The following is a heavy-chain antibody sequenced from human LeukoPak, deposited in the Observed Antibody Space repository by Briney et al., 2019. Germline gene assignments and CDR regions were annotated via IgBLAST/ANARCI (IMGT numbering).Heavy chain of an antibody. J-gene: IGHJ6*03. CDR2: ISSSSSLI. V-gene: IGHV3-21*01. CDR1: GFTFSYYS. Sequence: TGGSLRLSCAASGFTFSYYSMNWVRRARGRGLEWVSCISSSSSLIFYSDSVRGRFTISRDNAKNLLYLHMNSLRVEDTAVYYCAKADRGDYSSSPVPYYKYYMNIWRKGTKVTVSS. D-gene: IGHD6-13*01. CDR3: AKADRGDYSSSPVPYYKYYMNI.